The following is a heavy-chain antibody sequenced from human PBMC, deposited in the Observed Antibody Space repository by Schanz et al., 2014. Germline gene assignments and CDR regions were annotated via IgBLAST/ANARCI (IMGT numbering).Heavy chain of an antibody. CDR3: ARDGDRFYHNYYMDV. Sequence: QVQLVESGGGVVQPGRSLRLSCAAYGFTLSSYAMHWVRQAPGKGLEWVSAISGSGGSTYYADSVKGRFTISRDNSKNTLYLQMNTLRAEDTAVYYCARDGDRFYHNYYMDVWGKGTTVTVSS. V-gene: IGHV3-NL1*01. D-gene: IGHD4-17*01. J-gene: IGHJ6*03. CDR2: ISGSGGST. CDR1: GFTLSSYA.